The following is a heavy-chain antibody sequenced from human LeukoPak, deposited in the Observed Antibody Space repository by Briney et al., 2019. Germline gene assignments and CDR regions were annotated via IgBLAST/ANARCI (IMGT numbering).Heavy chain of an antibody. CDR2: INPNSGGT. J-gene: IGHJ4*02. V-gene: IGHV1-2*02. D-gene: IGHD6-6*01. CDR3: ANLRPFGC. Sequence: ASVKVSCKASVYTFTDYYMHWVRQAPGQGLEWMGWINPNSGGTKYAQNFQGRVTMTRDTSISTAYMELSRLRSDDTAVYYCANLRPFGCWGQGTLVTVSS. CDR1: VYTFTDYY.